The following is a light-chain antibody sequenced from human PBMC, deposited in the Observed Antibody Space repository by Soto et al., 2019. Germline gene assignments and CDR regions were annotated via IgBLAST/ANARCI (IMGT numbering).Light chain of an antibody. CDR3: CSYAGDYTFV. J-gene: IGLJ1*01. CDR2: DVI. CDR1: SSDVGVYKY. V-gene: IGLV2-11*01. Sequence: QSALIQPRSESGSPGQSVTISCTGTSSDVGVYKYVSWYRQHPGKAPKLMICDVITRPSGVPDRFSGSKSGNTASLTISGLQAEDEADYYCCSYAGDYTFVFGSGTKLTVL.